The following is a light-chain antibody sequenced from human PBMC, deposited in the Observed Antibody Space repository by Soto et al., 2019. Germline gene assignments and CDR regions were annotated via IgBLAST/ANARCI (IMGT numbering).Light chain of an antibody. J-gene: IGLJ2*01. CDR2: TNS. V-gene: IGLV1-40*01. Sequence: QAVVTQPPSVSGAPGQRVTISCTGSSSNIGAGYDVHWYQQLPGTAPKLLIYTNSNRPSGVPDRFSGSKSGTSASLAISGLQAEDEADYYCQSYDSSLSGYVVFGVGTKLTVL. CDR1: SSNIGAGYD. CDR3: QSYDSSLSGYVV.